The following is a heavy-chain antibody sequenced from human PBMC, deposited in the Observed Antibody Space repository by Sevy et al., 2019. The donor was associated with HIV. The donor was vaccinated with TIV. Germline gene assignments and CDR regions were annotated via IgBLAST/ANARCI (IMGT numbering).Heavy chain of an antibody. J-gene: IGHJ4*02. CDR3: VKLGSGYTYFDY. Sequence: GGSLRLSCAASGFTFSSYAMTWVRQPPGKGLEWVSLIIGSGGTTYYADSVKGRFTISRDNSKNTLYLQMNSPRAEDTAVYYCVKLGSGYTYFDYWGQGTLVTVS. CDR2: IIGSGGTT. CDR1: GFTFSSYA. V-gene: IGHV3-23*01. D-gene: IGHD5-12*01.